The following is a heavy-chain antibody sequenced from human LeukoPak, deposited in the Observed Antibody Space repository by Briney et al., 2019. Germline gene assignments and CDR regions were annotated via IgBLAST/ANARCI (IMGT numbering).Heavy chain of an antibody. CDR2: IKGDGSEK. CDR1: GFTFSNYW. CDR3: ARDFQSSY. J-gene: IGHJ4*02. V-gene: IGHV3-7*01. Sequence: GGSLRLSCAASGFTFSNYWMIWVRQAPGKGLEWVANIKGDGSEKNYVDSVMGRFTISRDNAKNSLYLQMNSLRAEDTAVYYCARDFQSSYWGQGTLVTVSS.